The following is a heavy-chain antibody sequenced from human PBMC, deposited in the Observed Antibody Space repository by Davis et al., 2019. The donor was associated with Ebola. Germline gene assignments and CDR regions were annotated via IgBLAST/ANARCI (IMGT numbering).Heavy chain of an antibody. CDR3: ARDKRELLWGYGMDV. CDR2: IKSKTDGGTT. V-gene: IGHV3-15*01. J-gene: IGHJ6*02. CDR1: GFTFSNAW. D-gene: IGHD1-26*01. Sequence: GESLKISCAASGFTFSNAWMSWVRQAPGKGLEWVGRIKSKTDGGTTDYAAPVKGRFTISRDDSKNTLYLQMNSLRAEDTAVYYCARDKRELLWGYGMDVWGQGTTVTVSS.